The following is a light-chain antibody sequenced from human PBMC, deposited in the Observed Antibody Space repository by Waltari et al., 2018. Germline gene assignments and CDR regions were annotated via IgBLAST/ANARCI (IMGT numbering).Light chain of an antibody. CDR2: EGS. Sequence: QSALTQPASVSGSLGQPITISCTGANSDVGTYNLVSWYQQHPGKAPKLMSYEGSKRPSGVSSRCSGSQSGNTASLTISGRQAEDDGDYYCCSYAGSSTYVLFGGGTKLTVL. J-gene: IGLJ2*01. CDR1: NSDVGTYNL. V-gene: IGLV2-23*01. CDR3: CSYAGSSTYVL.